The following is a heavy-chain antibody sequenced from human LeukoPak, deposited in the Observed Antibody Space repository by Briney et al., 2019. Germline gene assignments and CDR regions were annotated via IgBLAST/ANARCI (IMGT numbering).Heavy chain of an antibody. D-gene: IGHD1-26*01. J-gene: IGHJ4*02. CDR3: ASSGSYRFDY. CDR2: ITASGTAM. V-gene: IGHV3-48*02. CDR1: GFTFSDYG. Sequence: PGGSLRLSCAASGFTFSDYGMIWVRQAPGKGLEWVSHITASGTAMFYADSVKGRFTISRDNAKNSLYLQMNSLRDEDTAVYYCASSGSYRFDYWGQGTLVTVSS.